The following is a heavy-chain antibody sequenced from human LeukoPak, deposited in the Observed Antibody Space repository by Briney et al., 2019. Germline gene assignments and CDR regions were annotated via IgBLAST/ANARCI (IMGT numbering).Heavy chain of an antibody. CDR3: ARDYASGSYLHFDY. V-gene: IGHV3-21*01. CDR1: GFTFSSHS. D-gene: IGHD1-26*01. J-gene: IGHJ4*02. Sequence: PGGSLRLSCAASGFTFSSHSMNWVRQAPGKGLEWVSSISSSSSYIYYADSVKGRFTISRDNAKNSLYLQMNSLRAEDTAVYYCARDYASGSYLHFDYWGQGTLVTVSS. CDR2: ISSSSSYI.